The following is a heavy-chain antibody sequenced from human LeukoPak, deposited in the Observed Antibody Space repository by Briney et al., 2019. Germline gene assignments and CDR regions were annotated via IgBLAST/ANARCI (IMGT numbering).Heavy chain of an antibody. CDR2: ISSSGRTT. V-gene: IGHV3-11*01. D-gene: IGHD1-7*01. Sequence: GGSLRLSCAASGFTFSDYYMSWIRQAPGKGLEWVSYISSSGRTTYYADSVKGRFTISRDNAKKSLYLQMNSLRAEDTAVYYCASGVEKTTPGPHWGQGTLVTVSS. J-gene: IGHJ4*02. CDR3: ASGVEKTTPGPH. CDR1: GFTFSDYY.